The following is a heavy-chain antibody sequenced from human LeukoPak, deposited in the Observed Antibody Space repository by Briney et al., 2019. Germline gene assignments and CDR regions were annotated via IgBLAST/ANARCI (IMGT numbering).Heavy chain of an antibody. D-gene: IGHD2/OR15-2a*01. V-gene: IGHV3-21*01. J-gene: IGHJ6*03. CDR3: ARDRSMPYYMDV. CDR2: ISSSSSYI. Sequence: GGSLRLSCAASGFTFSSYSMNWVRQAPGKGLEWVSSISSSSSYIYYADSVKGRFTISRDNAKNSLYLQMNSLRAEDTAVYYCARDRSMPYYMDVWGKGTTVNFSS. CDR1: GFTFSSYS.